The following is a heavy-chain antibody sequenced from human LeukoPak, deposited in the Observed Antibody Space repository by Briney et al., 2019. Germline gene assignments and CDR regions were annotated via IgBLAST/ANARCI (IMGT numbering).Heavy chain of an antibody. V-gene: IGHV4-59*01. J-gene: IGHJ6*03. Sequence: PSETLSLTCTVSGGSISSYYWSWIRQPPGKGLEWIGYIYYSGSTNYNPSLKSRVTISVDTSKNQFSLKRSSVTAADTAVYYCARSVEGYCSGGSCYSYYYYMDVWGKGTTVTVSS. CDR2: IYYSGST. CDR3: ARSVEGYCSGGSCYSYYYYMDV. D-gene: IGHD2-15*01. CDR1: GGSISSYY.